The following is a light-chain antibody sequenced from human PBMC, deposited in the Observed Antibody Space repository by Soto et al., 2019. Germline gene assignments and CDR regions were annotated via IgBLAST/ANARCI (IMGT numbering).Light chain of an antibody. Sequence: EIVLTQSPGTLSLSPGERATLSCRASQSVYSSYLAWYKQKPGQAPRLLIYGASSRATGIPDRFSGSGSGTDFTLTISRLEPEDVAVYFCQQYGSSPLTFGGGTKVEIK. CDR3: QQYGSSPLT. CDR1: QSVYSSY. V-gene: IGKV3-20*01. CDR2: GAS. J-gene: IGKJ4*01.